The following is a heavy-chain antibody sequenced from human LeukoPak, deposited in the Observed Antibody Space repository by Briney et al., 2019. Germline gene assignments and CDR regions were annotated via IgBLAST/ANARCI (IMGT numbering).Heavy chain of an antibody. CDR1: GFSVSGNY. V-gene: IGHV3-66*01. CDR2: IHTAGST. CDR3: ARVTTYSSSWYGDFDY. Sequence: GGSLRLSCAASGFSVSGNYMSWVRQAPGKGLEWVSFIHTAGSTFYADSVKGRFTISRDNAKNSLYLQMNSLRVEDTAVYYCARVTTYSSSWYGDFDYWGQGTLVTVSS. D-gene: IGHD6-13*01. J-gene: IGHJ4*02.